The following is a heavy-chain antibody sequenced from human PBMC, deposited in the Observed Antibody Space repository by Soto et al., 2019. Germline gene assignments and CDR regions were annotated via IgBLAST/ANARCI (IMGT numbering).Heavy chain of an antibody. V-gene: IGHV3-23*01. D-gene: IGHD6-19*01. CDR2: ISGGGGNT. CDR3: ATRYSSGWSDFQY. J-gene: IGHJ1*01. Sequence: EVQLLESGGGLVQPGESLRLSCAASGFTFSSYAMSWVRQAPGKGLEWVSAISGGGGNTYYADSVKGRFTISRDNSKNTLYLQMNSLRAEDTATYYCATRYSSGWSDFQYWGQGTLVTVSP. CDR1: GFTFSSYA.